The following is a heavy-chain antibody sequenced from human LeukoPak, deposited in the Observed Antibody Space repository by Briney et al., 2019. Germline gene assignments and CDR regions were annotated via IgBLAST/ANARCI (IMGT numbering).Heavy chain of an antibody. Sequence: PSETLSLTCAVYGGSFSGYYWSWIRQPPGKGLEWIGYIYYSGSTNYNPSLKSRVTISVDTSKNQFSLKLSSVTAADTAVYYCARVKQWPNYYYYGMDVWGQGTTVTVSS. CDR3: ARVKQWPNYYYYGMDV. D-gene: IGHD6-19*01. J-gene: IGHJ6*02. V-gene: IGHV4-59*01. CDR2: IYYSGST. CDR1: GGSFSGYY.